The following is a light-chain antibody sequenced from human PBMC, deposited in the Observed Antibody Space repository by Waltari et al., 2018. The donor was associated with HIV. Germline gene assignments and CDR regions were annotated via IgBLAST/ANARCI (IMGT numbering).Light chain of an antibody. CDR3: QQSYSTPTT. J-gene: IGKJ2*01. V-gene: IGKV1-39*01. Sequence: DIQMTQFPSSLSASIGDRVKISCRANQSIVNYLNWYQQSLGKAPKLLIYGASRLQSGVSSRFSGSGSGTAFSLTISSLQPEDFATYHCQQSYSTPTTFGQGT. CDR2: GAS. CDR1: QSIVNY.